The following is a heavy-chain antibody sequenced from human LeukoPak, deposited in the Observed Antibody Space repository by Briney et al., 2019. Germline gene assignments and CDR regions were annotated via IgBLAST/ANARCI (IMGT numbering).Heavy chain of an antibody. CDR1: GGSISSGSYY. J-gene: IGHJ6*03. D-gene: IGHD3-3*01. Sequence: PSQTLSLTCTVSGGSISSGSYYWSWIRQPAGKGLEWIGRIYTSGSTNYNPSLKSRVTISVDTSKNQFSLKLSSVTAADTAVYYCARVRAVIIAGGYYYYMDVCGKGTTVTVSS. V-gene: IGHV4-61*02. CDR3: ARVRAVIIAGGYYYYMDV. CDR2: IYTSGST.